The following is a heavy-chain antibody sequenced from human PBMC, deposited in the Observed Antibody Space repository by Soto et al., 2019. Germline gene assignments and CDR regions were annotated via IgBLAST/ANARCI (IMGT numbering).Heavy chain of an antibody. CDR3: AKSFYGDYYYGMDV. CDR1: GFTFSSYG. CDR2: ISYDGSNK. Sequence: QVQLVESGGGVVQPGRSLRLSCAASGFTFSSYGMHWVRQAPGKGLEWVAVISYDGSNKYYADSVKGRFTISRDNSKNTLYLQMNSLRAEDTAVYYCAKSFYGDYYYGMDVWGQGTTVTVSS. D-gene: IGHD4-17*01. J-gene: IGHJ6*02. V-gene: IGHV3-30*18.